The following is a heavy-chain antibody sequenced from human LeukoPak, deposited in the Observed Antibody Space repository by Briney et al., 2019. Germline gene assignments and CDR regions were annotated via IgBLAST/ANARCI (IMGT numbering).Heavy chain of an antibody. Sequence: GGSLRLSCAASGFTFSSYGMHWVRQAPGKGLGWVAVIWYDGSNKYYADSVKGRFTISRDNSKNTLFLQMNSLRAEDTAVYYCAKETALFPFCDYWGQGTLVTVSS. CDR3: AKETALFPFCDY. V-gene: IGHV3-33*06. D-gene: IGHD3-3*02. CDR2: IWYDGSNK. J-gene: IGHJ4*02. CDR1: GFTFSSYG.